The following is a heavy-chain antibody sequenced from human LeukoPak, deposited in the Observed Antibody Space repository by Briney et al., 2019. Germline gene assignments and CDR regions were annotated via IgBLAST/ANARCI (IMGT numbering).Heavy chain of an antibody. J-gene: IGHJ4*02. D-gene: IGHD3-10*01. CDR2: ISSRSSTI. Sequence: GGSLRLSCAASGFTFSSYSMNWVRQAPGKGLEWVSYISSRSSTIYYADSVKGRFTISRDNAKNSLYLQMNSLRAEDTAVYYCAKDRGPTMVRGGDYWGQGTLVTVSS. CDR1: GFTFSSYS. V-gene: IGHV3-48*04. CDR3: AKDRGPTMVRGGDY.